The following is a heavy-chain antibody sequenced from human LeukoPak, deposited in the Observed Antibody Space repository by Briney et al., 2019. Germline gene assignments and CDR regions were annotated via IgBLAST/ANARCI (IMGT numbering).Heavy chain of an antibody. CDR2: ISRSATTI. CDR1: GFTFSSYE. V-gene: IGHV3-48*03. CDR3: ARGATTTRFGRFDP. J-gene: IGHJ5*02. Sequence: GGSLRLSCAASGFTFSSYEMNWVRQAPGKGLEWVSSISRSATTIYYADSVKGRFTISRDNPKKSLYLQMNSLRAEDTAVYYCARGATTTRFGRFDPWGQGTLVIVSS. D-gene: IGHD4-17*01.